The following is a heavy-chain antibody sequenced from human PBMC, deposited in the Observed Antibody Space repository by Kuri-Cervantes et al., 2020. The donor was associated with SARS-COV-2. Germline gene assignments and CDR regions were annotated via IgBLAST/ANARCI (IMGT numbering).Heavy chain of an antibody. J-gene: IGHJ5*02. CDR2: ISYDGSNK. D-gene: IGHD2-2*02. V-gene: IGHV3-30*18. CDR1: GFTFSSYG. CDR3: AKDLTFVVAAPAVIRATKALPIT. Sequence: GGSLRLSCAASGFTFSSYGMHWVRQAPGKGLEWVAVISYDGSNKNYADSVKGRFTISRDNSKNTLYLQMNSLRAEDTAVYYCAKDLTFVVAAPAVIRATKALPITWGQGTLVTVSS.